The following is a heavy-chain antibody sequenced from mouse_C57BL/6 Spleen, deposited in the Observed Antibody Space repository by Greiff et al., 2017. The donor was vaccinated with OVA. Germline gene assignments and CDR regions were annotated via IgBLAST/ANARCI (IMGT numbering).Heavy chain of an antibody. J-gene: IGHJ4*01. CDR2: IDPSASYT. V-gene: IGHV1-50*01. Sequence: QVQLQQPGAELVKPGASVKLSCKASGYTFTSYWMQWVKQRPGQGLEWIGEIDPSASYTNYNQKFKGKATLTVDTSSSTAYMQLSSLTSEDSAVYYCARFITTPSYAMDYWGQGTSVTVSS. CDR3: ARFITTPSYAMDY. D-gene: IGHD1-1*01. CDR1: GYTFTSYW.